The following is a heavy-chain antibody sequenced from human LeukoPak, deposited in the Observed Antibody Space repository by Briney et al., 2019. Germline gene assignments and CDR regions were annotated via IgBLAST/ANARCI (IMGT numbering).Heavy chain of an antibody. D-gene: IGHD3-10*01. Sequence: GGSLRLSCAASGLNFRAYGMHWVRQAPGQGLKYVAAISADGGTTWHSNSVNGRFTISRDTSTNTLYLQMGRLKTEDTALYYCARGRGGPPFDYWGQGIQVTVSS. CDR3: ARGRGGPPFDY. CDR2: ISADGGTT. CDR1: GLNFRAYG. J-gene: IGHJ4*02. V-gene: IGHV3-64*01.